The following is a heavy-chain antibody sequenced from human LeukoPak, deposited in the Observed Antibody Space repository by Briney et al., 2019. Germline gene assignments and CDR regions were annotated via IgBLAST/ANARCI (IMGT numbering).Heavy chain of an antibody. Sequence: SETLSLTCAVYGGSFSGYYWSWIRQPPGKGLEWIGEINHSGSTNYNPSLKSRVTISVDTSKNQFSLKLSSVTAADTAVYYCARDNGGAREFDYWGQGTLVTVSS. CDR3: ARDNGGAREFDY. V-gene: IGHV4-34*01. J-gene: IGHJ4*02. CDR1: GGSFSGYY. CDR2: INHSGST. D-gene: IGHD1-26*01.